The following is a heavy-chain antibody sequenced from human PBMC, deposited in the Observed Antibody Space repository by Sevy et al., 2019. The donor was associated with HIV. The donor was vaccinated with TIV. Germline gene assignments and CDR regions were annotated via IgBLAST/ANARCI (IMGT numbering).Heavy chain of an antibody. CDR1: GGSISSSSYY. Sequence: LSLTCTVSGGSISSSSYYWGWIRQPPGKGLEWIGSIYYSGSTYYNPSLKSRVTISVDTSKNQFSLKLSSVTAADTAVYYCASGIVVVVTAYYYYYGMDVWGQGTTVTVSS. J-gene: IGHJ6*02. D-gene: IGHD2-21*02. CDR2: IYYSGST. CDR3: ASGIVVVVTAYYYYYGMDV. V-gene: IGHV4-39*01.